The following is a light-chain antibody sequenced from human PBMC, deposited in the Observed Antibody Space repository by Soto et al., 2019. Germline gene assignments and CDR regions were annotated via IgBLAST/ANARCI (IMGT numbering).Light chain of an antibody. CDR2: EVV. J-gene: IGLJ1*01. Sequence: QSALTQSPSASGSPGQSVTISCTGTKNDIGVYDFVSWYQHHPGKAPRLIIYEVVQRPSGVPDRFSGSKSGNTASLAVSGLQAADEADYFCKSYAGSNTYVFGSGTKGTVL. CDR1: KNDIGVYDF. CDR3: KSYAGSNTYV. V-gene: IGLV2-8*01.